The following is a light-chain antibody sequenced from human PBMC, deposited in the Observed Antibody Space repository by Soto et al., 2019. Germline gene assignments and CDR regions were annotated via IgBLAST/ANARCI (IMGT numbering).Light chain of an antibody. J-gene: IGKJ1*01. CDR1: QSVSSSY. CDR2: GAS. V-gene: IGKV3-20*01. CDR3: QQYGNSPWT. Sequence: EIVLTQSPGTLSLSPGERATLSCRASQSVSSSYLAWYQQTPGQAPRLLIYGASSRATGIPDRFSGSGSGTDFTLTISRLEPEDFAVYYCQQYGNSPWTFGQGTKVEI.